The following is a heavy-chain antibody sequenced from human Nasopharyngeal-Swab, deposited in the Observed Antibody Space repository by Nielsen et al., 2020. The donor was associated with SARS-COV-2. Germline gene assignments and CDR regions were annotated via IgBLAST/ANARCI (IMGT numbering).Heavy chain of an antibody. J-gene: IGHJ4*02. Sequence: GGLLILSSAASGFIFSASAIHWVRQASGQGLEWVGRIGDKDHNYATTYGASVQGRFTISRDDSKNTAFLQMDSLKTEDTALYYCTTDFYFDYWGQGTLVTVSS. CDR2: IGDKDHNYAT. V-gene: IGHV3-73*01. CDR1: GFIFSASA. CDR3: TTDFYFDY.